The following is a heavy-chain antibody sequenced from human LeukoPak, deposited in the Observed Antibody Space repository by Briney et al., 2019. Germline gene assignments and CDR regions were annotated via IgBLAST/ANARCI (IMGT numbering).Heavy chain of an antibody. V-gene: IGHV4-39*07. D-gene: IGHD6-19*01. Sequence: SETLSLTCTVSGGSISSSSYYWGWIRQPPGKGLECIGSIYYSGSTYYNPSLKSRVTISVDTSKNQFSLKLSSVTAADTAVYYCARESFSGWRTGGVGYWGQGTLVTVSS. CDR3: ARESFSGWRTGGVGY. CDR1: GGSISSSSYY. J-gene: IGHJ4*02. CDR2: IYYSGST.